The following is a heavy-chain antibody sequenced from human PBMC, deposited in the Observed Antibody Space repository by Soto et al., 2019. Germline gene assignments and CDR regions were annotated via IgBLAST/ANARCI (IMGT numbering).Heavy chain of an antibody. J-gene: IGHJ4*02. CDR1: NYSFSNFG. CDR2: INPSNDNT. CDR3: ARDPFYSGSNLQVGYFDS. V-gene: IGHV1-18*01. D-gene: IGHD1-26*01. Sequence: ASVKVSCKASNYSFSNFGISWMRQAPGQGLEWMAWINPSNDNTNYAQSLQGRVTLTTDTSTSTVYMELRSLRSDDTAVYYCARDPFYSGSNLQVGYFDSWGRGTLVTVSS.